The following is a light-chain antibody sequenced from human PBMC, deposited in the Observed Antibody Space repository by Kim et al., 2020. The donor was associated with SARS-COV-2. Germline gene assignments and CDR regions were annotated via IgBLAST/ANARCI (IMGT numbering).Light chain of an antibody. Sequence: DIQMTQSPSILSASVGDRVTITCRASQSVSNWLAWYQQKPGKAPKLLIYKVSTLEYGVPSRFSGSGSGTEFTLTINSLQPDDFATYYCQQFITASTFGQGTKLEI. J-gene: IGKJ1*01. CDR1: QSVSNW. CDR2: KVS. CDR3: QQFITAST. V-gene: IGKV1-5*03.